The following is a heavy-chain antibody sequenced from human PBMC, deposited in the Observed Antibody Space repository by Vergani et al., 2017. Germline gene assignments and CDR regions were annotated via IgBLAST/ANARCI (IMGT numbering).Heavy chain of an antibody. CDR3: ARQGYYGDNGGWFDP. CDR2: INHSGST. Sequence: QVQLQQWGAGLLKPSETLSLTCAVYGGSFSGYYWSWIRQPPGKGLEWIGEINHSGSTNYNPSLKSRVTISVDTSKNQFSLKLSSVTAADTAVYYCARQGYYGDNGGWFDPWGQGTLVTVSS. D-gene: IGHD4-17*01. J-gene: IGHJ5*02. CDR1: GGSFSGYY. V-gene: IGHV4-34*01.